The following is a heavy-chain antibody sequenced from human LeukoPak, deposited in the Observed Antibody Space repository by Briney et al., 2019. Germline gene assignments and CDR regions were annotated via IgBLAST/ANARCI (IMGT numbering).Heavy chain of an antibody. D-gene: IGHD2-15*01. CDR2: IHSDGSP. J-gene: IGHJ4*02. Sequence: GGPLRLSCAVSGLTFSTVWMAWVRQAPGKGLEWVSVIHSDGSPYYADSVKGRFTISRDNSKSTLYLQMNSLRAEDTAVYYCASLTVVWGQGTLVTVSS. V-gene: IGHV3-66*01. CDR1: GLTFSTVW. CDR3: ASLTVV.